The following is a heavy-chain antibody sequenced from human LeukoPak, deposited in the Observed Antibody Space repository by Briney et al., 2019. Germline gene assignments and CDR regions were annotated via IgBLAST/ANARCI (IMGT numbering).Heavy chain of an antibody. V-gene: IGHV3-30*01. D-gene: IGHD3-10*01. J-gene: IGHJ4*02. CDR3: ARDITGAFSFDY. CDR2: ITTDGGNK. CDR1: GFTFSSHA. Sequence: PGGSLRLSCVASGFTFSSHAMHWVRQAPGKGLEWVAVITTDGGNKYYADAVKGRFTISRDNSKNTLFVQMNSLRAEDTAVYYCARDITGAFSFDYWGQGTLVTVSP.